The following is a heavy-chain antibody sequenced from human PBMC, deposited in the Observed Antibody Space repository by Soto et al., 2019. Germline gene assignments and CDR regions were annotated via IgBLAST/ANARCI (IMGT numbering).Heavy chain of an antibody. CDR3: ARDPLVRGAGPFDY. D-gene: IGHD3-10*01. Sequence: QVQLQQWGAGLLKPSETLSLTCAVYGGSFSGYYWSWIRQALGKGREWIGEINHSGSTNYNPSLKSRVIISVDTSKNQFSLKLSSVTAADTAVYYCARDPLVRGAGPFDYWGQGTLVTVSS. V-gene: IGHV4-34*01. J-gene: IGHJ4*02. CDR2: INHSGST. CDR1: GGSFSGYY.